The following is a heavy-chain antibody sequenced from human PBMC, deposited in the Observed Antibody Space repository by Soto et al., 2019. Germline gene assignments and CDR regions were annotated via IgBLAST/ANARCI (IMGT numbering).Heavy chain of an antibody. D-gene: IGHD3-16*02. CDR1: GFTFSSYA. Sequence: EVQLLESGGGLVQPGGSLRLSCAASGFTFSSYAMSWVRHAPGKGLEWVSAISGSGGSTYYAYSVKGRFTISRDNSKNMLYLQMNCLRAEDTAVYYCANSYYDYIWGSYRYPYYFDYWGQGTLVTVSS. CDR2: ISGSGGST. V-gene: IGHV3-23*01. CDR3: ANSYYDYIWGSYRYPYYFDY. J-gene: IGHJ4*02.